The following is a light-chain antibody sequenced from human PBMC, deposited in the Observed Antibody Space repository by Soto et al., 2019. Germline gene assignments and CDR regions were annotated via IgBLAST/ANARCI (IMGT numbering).Light chain of an antibody. CDR2: GAS. Sequence: EIVMTQSPATLSVSLGEIATLSCRASQSVSSNLAWDKQKPGQPPRLLIYGASARATGIPARFSGSGSGTEFTLTISSLQSEDFAVYYCQHYNNWPFTFGQGTKLEIK. J-gene: IGKJ2*01. CDR1: QSVSSN. CDR3: QHYNNWPFT. V-gene: IGKV3-15*01.